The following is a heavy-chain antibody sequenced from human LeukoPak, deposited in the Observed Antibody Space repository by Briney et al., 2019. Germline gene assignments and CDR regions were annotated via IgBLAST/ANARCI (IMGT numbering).Heavy chain of an antibody. V-gene: IGHV4-4*02. CDR2: IHHSGST. CDR1: SGSISTSNW. CDR3: ARGGAGNCGGGCYLNWFDP. J-gene: IGHJ5*02. D-gene: IGHD2-21*02. Sequence: SETLSLTCAVSSGSISTSNWWSWVRQPPGKGLEWIAEIHHSGSTNYNPSLKSRVTISVDKSKNQFSLELNSVTAADTAVYYCARGGAGNCGGGCYLNWFDPWGQGTLVTVSP.